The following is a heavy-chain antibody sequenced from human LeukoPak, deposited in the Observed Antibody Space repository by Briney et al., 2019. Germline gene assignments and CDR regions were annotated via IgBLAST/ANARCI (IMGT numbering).Heavy chain of an antibody. CDR1: GGSMSSGSSY. CDR3: ARHLGNSDYHYYYYYYMDV. D-gene: IGHD4-23*01. V-gene: IGHV4-39*01. CDR2: IYYSGST. Sequence: SETLSLTCTVSGGSMSSGSSYWGWIRQPPGKGLEWIASIYYSGSTYYNPSLKSRVPISVDTSQNQFSLKLNSVTATDTAVYYCARHLGNSDYHYYYYYYMDVWGKGTTVTVSS. J-gene: IGHJ6*03.